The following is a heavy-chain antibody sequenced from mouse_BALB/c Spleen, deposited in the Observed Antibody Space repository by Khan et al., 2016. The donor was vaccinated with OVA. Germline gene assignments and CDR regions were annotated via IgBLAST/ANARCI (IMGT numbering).Heavy chain of an antibody. CDR2: INPTNGYT. V-gene: IGHV1S81*02. D-gene: IGHD2-4*01. J-gene: IGHJ3*01. Sequence: VQLQESGAELVKPGASMKLSYKASGYTFTSYNIYWVKQRPGQGLEWIGGINPTNGYTNFNEKFKSKATLTVDKSSSTAYMQLSGLTSEDSAVYYCTREWAWATMISWFAYWGQGTLVTVSA. CDR3: TREWAWATMISWFAY. CDR1: GYTFTSYN.